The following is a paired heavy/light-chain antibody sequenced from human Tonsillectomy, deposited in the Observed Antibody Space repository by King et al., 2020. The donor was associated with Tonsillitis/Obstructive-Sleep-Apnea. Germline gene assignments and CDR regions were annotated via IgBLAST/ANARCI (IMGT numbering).Light chain of an antibody. CDR2: EAS. CDR3: LQHDTFPYT. Sequence: ETTLTQSPTFMSATPGDKVNISCKADQHIDDDLNWYQQKPGRAPIFIIQEASALVPGISPRFRGSGYGTDFTLTIDNIESEDAAYYFCLQHDTFPYTFGQGTRLEIK. V-gene: IGKV5-2*01. J-gene: IGKJ2*01. CDR1: QHIDDD.
Heavy chain of an antibody. V-gene: IGHV2-5*02. CDR3: VRSRGNYDSLNDYYSGGYFDY. Sequence: QITLKESGPTLVRPTQTLTLTCTFSAFSLSTSGLGVAWVRQPPGKALEWLALIYWDDDKRYSPSLRSRLAISKDTSKNQVVLTMTNMNPVDTGTYYCVRSRGNYDSLNDYYSGGYFDYWGQGALVTVSS. D-gene: IGHD3-3*01. CDR1: AFSLSTSGLG. J-gene: IGHJ4*02. CDR2: IYWDDDK.